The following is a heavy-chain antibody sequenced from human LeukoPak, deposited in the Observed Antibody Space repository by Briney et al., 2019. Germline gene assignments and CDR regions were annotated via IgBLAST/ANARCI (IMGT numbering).Heavy chain of an antibody. J-gene: IGHJ4*02. CDR3: ARRAGAYSHPYDY. V-gene: IGHV3-23*01. CDR2: IFPSGGEI. Sequence: GGSLRLSCAASGFTFSTFAMIWVRQPPGKGLEWVSSIFPSGGEIHYADSVKGRFTISRDNSKNTLYLQMNSLRADDTAVYYCARRAGAYSHPYDYWGQGTLVTVSS. CDR1: GFTFSTFA. D-gene: IGHD4/OR15-4a*01.